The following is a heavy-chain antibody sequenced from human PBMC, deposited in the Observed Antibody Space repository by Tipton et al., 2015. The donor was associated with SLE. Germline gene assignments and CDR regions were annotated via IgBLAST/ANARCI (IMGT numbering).Heavy chain of an antibody. Sequence: QLVQSGAEVKKPGTSVKVSCKASGFTFTSSAMQWVRQARGQRLEWVGWIAVGSGNTNYAQKFQERVTITRDMSTSTAYMELSSLRSEDTAVYYCAAYPFIVGATGAGAFDIWGQGTMVTVSS. D-gene: IGHD1-26*01. J-gene: IGHJ3*02. CDR3: AAYPFIVGATGAGAFDI. CDR2: IAVGSGNT. CDR1: GFTFTSSA. V-gene: IGHV1-58*02.